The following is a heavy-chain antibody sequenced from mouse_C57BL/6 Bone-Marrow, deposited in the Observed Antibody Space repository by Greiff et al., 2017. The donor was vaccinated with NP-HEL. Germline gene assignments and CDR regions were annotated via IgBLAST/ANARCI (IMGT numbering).Heavy chain of an antibody. Sequence: EVKLMESGGGLVKPGGSLKLSCAASGFTFSSYTMSWVRQTPEKRLEWVATISGGGGNTYYPDSVKGRFTISRDNAKNTLYLQMSSLRSEDTALYYCARELGLYYFDYWGQGTTLTVSS. CDR2: ISGGGGNT. J-gene: IGHJ2*01. CDR3: ARELGLYYFDY. CDR1: GFTFSSYT. D-gene: IGHD4-1*01. V-gene: IGHV5-9*01.